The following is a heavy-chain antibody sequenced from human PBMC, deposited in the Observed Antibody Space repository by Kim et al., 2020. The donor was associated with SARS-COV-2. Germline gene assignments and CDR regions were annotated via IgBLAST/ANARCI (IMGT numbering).Heavy chain of an antibody. CDR1: GFTFSSYW. Sequence: GGSLRLSCAASGFTFSSYWMHWVRQAPGKGLVWVSRINSDGSSTSYADSVKGRFTISRDNAKNTLYLQMNSLRAEDTAVYYCARRINYRLWGGWGGMDVWGQGTTVTVSS. D-gene: IGHD4-4*01. CDR3: ARRINYRLWGGWGGMDV. J-gene: IGHJ6*02. CDR2: INSDGSST. V-gene: IGHV3-74*01.